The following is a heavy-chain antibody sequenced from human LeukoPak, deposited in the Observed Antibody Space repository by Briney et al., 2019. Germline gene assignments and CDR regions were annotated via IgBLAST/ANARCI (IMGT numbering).Heavy chain of an antibody. V-gene: IGHV3-23*01. CDR1: GFNFNNFA. D-gene: IGHD3-10*01. CDR2: IHDSGVNT. Sequence: PGGSLRLSCVASGFNFNNFAMSWVRQLPGKGPEWVSLIHDSGVNTYYTDSAKGRFTISRDNSKRTLYLEMSSLRPEDTALYYCARSELYYGSESYYHLDYWGHGTLVTVSS. J-gene: IGHJ4*01. CDR3: ARSELYYGSESYYHLDY.